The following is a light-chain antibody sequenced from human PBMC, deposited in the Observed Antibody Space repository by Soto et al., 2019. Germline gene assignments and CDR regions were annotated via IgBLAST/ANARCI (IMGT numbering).Light chain of an antibody. Sequence: EKVMTQSPATLSVTPGERATFSCRASQSVSSNLAWYQQKPGQAPRLLIYGASIRATGIPARFSGSGSGTEFTLTISTLQSEDFAVYYCQQYNDWPRTFGQGSIVDI. CDR1: QSVSSN. J-gene: IGKJ1*01. CDR3: QQYNDWPRT. CDR2: GAS. V-gene: IGKV3-15*01.